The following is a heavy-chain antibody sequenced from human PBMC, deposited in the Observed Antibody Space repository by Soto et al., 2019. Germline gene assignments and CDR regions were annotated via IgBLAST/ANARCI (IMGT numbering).Heavy chain of an antibody. D-gene: IGHD6-13*01. J-gene: IGHJ5*02. Sequence: QVQLQESGPGLVKPSGTLSLTCAVSGGSISSSNWWSWVRQPPGKGLEWIGEIYHSGSTNYNPSLKSRVTISVDKSKNQFSLKLSSVTAADTAVYYCARARGWGQQLVPSVSMGFWFDPWGQGTLVTVSS. CDR1: GGSISSSNW. CDR2: IYHSGST. CDR3: ARARGWGQQLVPSVSMGFWFDP. V-gene: IGHV4-4*02.